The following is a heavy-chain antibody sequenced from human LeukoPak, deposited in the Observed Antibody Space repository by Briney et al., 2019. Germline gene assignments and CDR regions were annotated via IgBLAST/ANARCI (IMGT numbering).Heavy chain of an antibody. D-gene: IGHD5-24*01. CDR3: ARDLAVGRWPLWHFDL. Sequence: GGSLRLSCAASGFNFITAAMTWVRQAPGKGLEWVSLIGSSGGSTYYADSVKGRFTISRDNSNHTLSLQMNGLRAEDTAVYFCARDLAVGRWPLWHFDLWGRGTLVTVPS. CDR2: IGSSGGST. J-gene: IGHJ2*01. V-gene: IGHV3-23*01. CDR1: GFNFITAA.